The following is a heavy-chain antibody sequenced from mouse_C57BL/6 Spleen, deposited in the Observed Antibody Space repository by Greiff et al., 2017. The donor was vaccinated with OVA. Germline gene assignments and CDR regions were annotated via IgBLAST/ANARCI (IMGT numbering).Heavy chain of an antibody. J-gene: IGHJ2*01. CDR1: GYTFTSYW. V-gene: IGHV1-72*01. Sequence: QVQLQQPGAELVKPGASVKLSCKASGYTFTSYWMHWVKQRPGRGLEWIGRIDPNSGGTKYNEKFKGKATLTVDKPYSTAYLQLSSLNSEDSAVDYSASWRASLYYFDYWGQGTTLTVSS. CDR2: IDPNSGGT. CDR3: ASWRASLYYFDY.